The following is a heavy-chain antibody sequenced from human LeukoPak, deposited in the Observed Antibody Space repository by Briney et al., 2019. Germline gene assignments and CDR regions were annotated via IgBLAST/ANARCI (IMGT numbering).Heavy chain of an antibody. CDR3: ARDAGYGYDRFDY. D-gene: IGHD5-18*01. CDR2: ISGSDPGT. V-gene: IGHV3-23*01. J-gene: IGHJ4*02. CDR1: GFNFRTYA. Sequence: PGGSLRLSCAASGFNFRTYAMSWVRQVPGKGLEWVSAISGSDPGTYHADSVKGRFTISRDNAKNSLYLQMNSLRAEDTAVYYCARDAGYGYDRFDYWGQGTQVTVSS.